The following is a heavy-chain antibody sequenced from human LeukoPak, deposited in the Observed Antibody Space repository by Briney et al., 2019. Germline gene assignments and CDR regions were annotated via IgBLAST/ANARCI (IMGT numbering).Heavy chain of an antibody. V-gene: IGHV4-61*08. J-gene: IGHJ4*02. CDR1: GGSVSSGDYS. CDR2: VHYSGST. D-gene: IGHD3-22*01. Sequence: SETPSLTCTVSGGSVSSGDYSWSWIRQPPGKGLEWIGYVHYSGSTDYNPSLKSRVTISVDASKNQFSLKLTSVTAADTAVYHCAREDSSGYYRHCFDFWGQGTLVTVST. CDR3: AREDSSGYYRHCFDF.